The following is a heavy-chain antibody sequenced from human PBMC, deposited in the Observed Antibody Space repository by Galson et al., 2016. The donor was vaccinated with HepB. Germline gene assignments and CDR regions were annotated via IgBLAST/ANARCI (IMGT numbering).Heavy chain of an antibody. CDR3: MREEGG. Sequence: SLRLSCAGSGFMYSSHWMSWVRQAPGKGLEWVANINRDASEKNYVDSVKGRFTVSGDNAKNSLYLQMNSLRVEDTAIYYCMREEGGRGQGTLVTVSP. CDR2: INRDASEK. CDR1: GFMYSSHW. J-gene: IGHJ1*01. D-gene: IGHD6-25*01. V-gene: IGHV3-7*01.